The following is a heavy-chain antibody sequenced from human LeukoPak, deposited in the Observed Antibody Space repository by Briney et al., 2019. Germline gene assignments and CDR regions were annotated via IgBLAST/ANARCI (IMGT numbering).Heavy chain of an antibody. V-gene: IGHV3-23*01. J-gene: IGHJ3*02. CDR3: AKDRRYCSSTSCYITFDAFDI. CDR1: GFTFSSYA. Sequence: GGSLRLSCAASGFTFSSYAMSWVRQAPGKGPEWVSAISGSGGSTYYADSVKGRFTIPRDNSKNTLYLQMNSLRAEDTAVYYCAKDRRYCSSTSCYITFDAFDIWGQGTMVTVSS. CDR2: ISGSGGST. D-gene: IGHD2-2*02.